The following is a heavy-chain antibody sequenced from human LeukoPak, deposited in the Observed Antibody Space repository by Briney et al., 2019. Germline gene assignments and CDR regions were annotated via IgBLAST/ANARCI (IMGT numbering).Heavy chain of an antibody. V-gene: IGHV3-21*01. CDR2: ISSSSSSI. CDR1: GFTFSSYS. Sequence: GGSLILSCAASGFTFSSYSMNWVRQAPGKGLEWVSSISSSSSSIYYASSVKGRFTITRDNAKNSLYLQMNSLRAEDTAVYYCARKRIRGQGTLVTVSS. D-gene: IGHD2-21*01. CDR3: ARKRI. J-gene: IGHJ4*02.